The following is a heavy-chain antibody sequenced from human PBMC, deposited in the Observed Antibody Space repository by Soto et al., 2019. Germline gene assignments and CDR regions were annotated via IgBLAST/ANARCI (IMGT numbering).Heavy chain of an antibody. CDR3: ARAMVRGIESRAFDI. Sequence: PSETLSLTCTVSGGSISSYYWSWIRQPPGKGLEWIGYIYYSGSTNYNPSLKSRVTISVDTSKNQFSLKLSSVTAADTAVYYCARAMVRGIESRAFDIWGQGTMVTVSS. V-gene: IGHV4-59*01. CDR2: IYYSGST. CDR1: GGSISSYY. J-gene: IGHJ3*02. D-gene: IGHD3-10*01.